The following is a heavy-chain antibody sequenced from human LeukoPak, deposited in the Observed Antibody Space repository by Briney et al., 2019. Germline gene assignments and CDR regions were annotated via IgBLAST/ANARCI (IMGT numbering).Heavy chain of an antibody. V-gene: IGHV3-30*14. CDR3: ARDAPYGGNN. CDR1: GFTFSSYA. Sequence: GRSLRLSCAASGFTFSSYAMHWVRQAPGKGLEWVAVISYDGSNKYYADSVKGRFTISRGNSKNTLYLQMNSLRAEDTAVYYCARDAPYGGNNWGQGTLVTVSS. CDR2: ISYDGSNK. D-gene: IGHD4-23*01. J-gene: IGHJ4*02.